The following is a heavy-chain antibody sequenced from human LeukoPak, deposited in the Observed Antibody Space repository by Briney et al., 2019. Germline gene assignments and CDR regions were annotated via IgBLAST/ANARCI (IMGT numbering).Heavy chain of an antibody. CDR3: ARDANWAFDY. J-gene: IGHJ4*02. CDR1: GFSFSSYS. CDR2: IISSANFM. D-gene: IGHD7-27*01. Sequence: AGGSLRLSCTASGFSFSSYSMNWVRQAPGKGLEWISYIISSANFMSYADSVEGRFTISRDNAKNSVYLQMNSPRAEDTAVYYCARDANWAFDYWGQGTLVTVSS. V-gene: IGHV3-21*05.